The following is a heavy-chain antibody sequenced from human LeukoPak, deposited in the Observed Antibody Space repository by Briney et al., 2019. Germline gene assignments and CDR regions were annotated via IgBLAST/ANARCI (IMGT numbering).Heavy chain of an antibody. V-gene: IGHV1-69*05. CDR3: ALHPGSRPPFPAGDY. Sequence: ASVKVSCKASAGTFSSYAISWVRQAPGQGLEWMGGIIPIFGTANYAQKVQGRVTIPTGESTSTAYMELSSLRSEDTAVYYCALHPGSRPPFPAGDYWGQGTLVTVSS. CDR1: AGTFSSYA. J-gene: IGHJ4*02. CDR2: IIPIFGTA. D-gene: IGHD1-14*01.